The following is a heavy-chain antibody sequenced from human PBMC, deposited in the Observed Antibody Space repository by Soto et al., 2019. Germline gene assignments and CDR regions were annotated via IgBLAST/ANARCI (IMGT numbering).Heavy chain of an antibody. D-gene: IGHD1-20*01. Sequence: DVQLVESGGGLVKPGGSLRLSCAASGFNFITYSMNWVRQAPGKGLEWVSSISASSSSIHYAESVKGRFTVSRDNAKNSLYLQMNSLRAEDTALYSCVRDAYNRDAFDIWGQGTIVTVSS. V-gene: IGHV3-21*01. J-gene: IGHJ3*02. CDR3: VRDAYNRDAFDI. CDR1: GFNFITYS. CDR2: ISASSSSI.